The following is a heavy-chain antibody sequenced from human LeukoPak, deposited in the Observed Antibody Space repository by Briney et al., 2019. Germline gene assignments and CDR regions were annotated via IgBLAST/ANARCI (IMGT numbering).Heavy chain of an antibody. CDR2: ISYDGSNK. CDR3: AKDPSIPMITFGGVIGLGWFDP. J-gene: IGHJ5*02. CDR1: GFTFSSYG. D-gene: IGHD3-16*01. V-gene: IGHV3-30*18. Sequence: GRSLRLSCAASGFTFSSYGMHWVRQAPGKGLEWVAVISYDGSNKYYADSVKGRFTISRDNSKNTLYLQMNSLRAEDTAVYYCAKDPSIPMITFGGVIGLGWFDPWGQGTLVTVSS.